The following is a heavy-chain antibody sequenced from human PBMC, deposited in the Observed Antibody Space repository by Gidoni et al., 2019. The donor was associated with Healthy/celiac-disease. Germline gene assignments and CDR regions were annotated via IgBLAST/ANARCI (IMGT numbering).Heavy chain of an antibody. Sequence: QVHLRGSGPDLVQLSAPLFLTCTVSGRSIRSSYWSWIRQPPGKELEWIGYIYYSGSTNYNPSLKSRVTISVDTSKNQFSLKLSSVTAADTSVYYCARVEYGDYGMDVWGQGTTVTVSS. CDR3: ARVEYGDYGMDV. CDR2: IYYSGST. D-gene: IGHD4-17*01. CDR1: GRSIRSSY. J-gene: IGHJ6*02. V-gene: IGHV4-59*01.